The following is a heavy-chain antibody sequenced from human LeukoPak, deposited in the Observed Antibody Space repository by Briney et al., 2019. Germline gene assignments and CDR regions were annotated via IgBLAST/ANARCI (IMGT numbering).Heavy chain of an antibody. D-gene: IGHD1-26*01. Sequence: GGSLRLSCAASGFTFSSYDMHWVRQATGKGLEWVSAIGTAGDTYYPGSVKGRFTISRENAKNSLYLQMNSLRAGDTAVYYCARAGSLGGYGLFGMDVGGKGTRVTVS. CDR3: ARAGSLGGYGLFGMDV. V-gene: IGHV3-13*01. CDR2: IGTAGDT. J-gene: IGHJ6*04. CDR1: GFTFSSYD.